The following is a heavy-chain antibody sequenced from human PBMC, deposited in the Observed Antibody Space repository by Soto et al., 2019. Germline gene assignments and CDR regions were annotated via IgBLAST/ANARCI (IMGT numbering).Heavy chain of an antibody. CDR3: ARDPLSSFAMDV. V-gene: IGHV1-69*13. CDR1: GDTFSSYA. CDR2: IIPTFGRT. D-gene: IGHD3-10*02. Sequence: SVKVSCKASGDTFSSYAISWVRQAPGKGLEWMGKIIPTFGRTNYAQKFQGRLTISANDSTSTAYMELSSLLSEDTAVYYCARDPLSSFAMDVWGQGTTVTVSS. J-gene: IGHJ6*02.